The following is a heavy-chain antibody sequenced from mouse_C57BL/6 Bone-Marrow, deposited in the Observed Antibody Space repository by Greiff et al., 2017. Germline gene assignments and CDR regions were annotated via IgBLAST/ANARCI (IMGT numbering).Heavy chain of an antibody. CDR1: GYTFTSYW. D-gene: IGHD2-4*01. V-gene: IGHV1-69*01. J-gene: IGHJ2*01. Sequence: HLQQPGAELVMPGASVKLSCKASGYTFTSYWMHWVKQRPGQGLEWIGEIDPSDSYTNYNQKFKGKSTLTVDKSSSTAYMQLSSLTSEDSAVYYCASGGDDYDEDFDYWGQGTTLTVSS. CDR2: IDPSDSYT. CDR3: ASGGDDYDEDFDY.